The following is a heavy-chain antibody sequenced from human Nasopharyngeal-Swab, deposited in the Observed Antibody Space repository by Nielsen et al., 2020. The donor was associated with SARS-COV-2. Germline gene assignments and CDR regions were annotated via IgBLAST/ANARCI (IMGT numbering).Heavy chain of an antibody. J-gene: IGHJ4*02. D-gene: IGHD2-2*01. CDR3: ARYCSTTSCPRGFDY. CDR2: IKQSGSGQ. V-gene: IGHV3-7*01. Sequence: GGSLRLSCAASGFTFSSYWMSWVRQAPGKGLEWVAHIKQSGSGQYYVDSVKGRFTISRDNAKNSLSLQMNSLRAEDTAVYYCARYCSTTSCPRGFDYWGQGILVTVSS. CDR1: GFTFSSYW.